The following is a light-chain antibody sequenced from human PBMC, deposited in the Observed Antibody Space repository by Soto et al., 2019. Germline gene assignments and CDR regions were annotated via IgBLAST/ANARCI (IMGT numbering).Light chain of an antibody. J-gene: IGKJ1*01. V-gene: IGKV3-15*01. CDR2: GAS. Sequence: EIVLTQSPATLSVSPGERATLSCRASQSLSSNLAWYQHRPGQAPRLLIYGASMRATGIPARFIGSGSGTEFTLTISSLQSEDFAVYYCQQYINWPRTFGQGTKVGIK. CDR3: QQYINWPRT. CDR1: QSLSSN.